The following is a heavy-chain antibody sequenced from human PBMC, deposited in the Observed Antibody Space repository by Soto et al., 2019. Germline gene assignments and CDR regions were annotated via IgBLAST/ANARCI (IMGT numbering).Heavy chain of an antibody. CDR1: GYTFTSYG. CDR3: AGPDSSGYADYYYGMDV. Sequence: ASVKVSCKASGYTFTSYGISWVRQAPGQGLEWMGWISAYNGNTNYAQKLQGRVTMTTDTSTSTAYMELRSLRSDDTAVYYCAGPDSSGYADYYYGMDVWGQGTTVTVSS. D-gene: IGHD3-22*01. J-gene: IGHJ6*02. V-gene: IGHV1-18*01. CDR2: ISAYNGNT.